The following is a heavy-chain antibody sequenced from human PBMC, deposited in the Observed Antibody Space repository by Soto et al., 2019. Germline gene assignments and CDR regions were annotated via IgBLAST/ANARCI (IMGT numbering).Heavy chain of an antibody. CDR1: GGSFRGYY. J-gene: IGHJ4*02. D-gene: IGHD5-18*01. V-gene: IGHV4-34*01. CDR2: INHRGST. CDR3: ARGGDRGYNY. Sequence: PSETLSLTCAVYGGSFRGYYWSWIRQPPGKGLEWIGEINHRGSTNYNPSLKSRVTISVDTSKNQFSLKLSSVTAADTAVYYCARGGDRGYNYWGQGTLVTVSS.